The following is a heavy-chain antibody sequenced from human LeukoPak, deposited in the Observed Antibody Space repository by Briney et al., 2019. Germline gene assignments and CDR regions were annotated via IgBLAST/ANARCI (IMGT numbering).Heavy chain of an antibody. CDR2: IKQDGSEK. J-gene: IGHJ4*02. CDR3: AKRRKVTTDKYYFDY. Sequence: PGGSLRLSCAASGFTFSSYWMSWVRQAPGKGLEWVANIKQDGSEKYYVDSVKGRFTISRDNAKNSLYLQMNSLRAEDTAVYYCAKRRKVTTDKYYFDYWGQGTLVTVSS. D-gene: IGHD4-17*01. V-gene: IGHV3-7*01. CDR1: GFTFSSYW.